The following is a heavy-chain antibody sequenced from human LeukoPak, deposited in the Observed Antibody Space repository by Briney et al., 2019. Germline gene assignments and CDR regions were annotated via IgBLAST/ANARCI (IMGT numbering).Heavy chain of an antibody. CDR3: ARQTLHYYDSSGHYWYFDV. V-gene: IGHV4-59*08. D-gene: IGHD3-22*01. J-gene: IGHJ2*01. Sequence: SETLSLTCSLSGGSIRSNYWSWLRQPPGKGLEWIGYIYSSGSTNYNPSLKSRVTISEDKSKNQFSLNLSSVTATDTVVYYCARQTLHYYDSSGHYWYFDVWGRGTLVTVSS. CDR2: IYSSGST. CDR1: GGSIRSNY.